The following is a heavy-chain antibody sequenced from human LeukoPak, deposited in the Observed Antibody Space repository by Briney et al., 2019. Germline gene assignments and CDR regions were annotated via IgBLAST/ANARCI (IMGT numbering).Heavy chain of an antibody. CDR3: AGGIHYSYMGV. CDR2: IYYTGST. J-gene: IGHJ6*03. Sequence: PSETLSLTCTVSGGSISSYYWRWIRQPPGKGLEWIGYIYYTGSTNYNPSLKSRVAISVDTSKNQFSLKLTSVTAADTALYYCAGGIHYSYMGVWGKRTTVTVSS. D-gene: IGHD2/OR15-2a*01. V-gene: IGHV4-59*12. CDR1: GGSISSYY.